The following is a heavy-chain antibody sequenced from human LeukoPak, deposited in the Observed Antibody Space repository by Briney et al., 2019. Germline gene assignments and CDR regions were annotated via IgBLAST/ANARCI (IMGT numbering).Heavy chain of an antibody. J-gene: IGHJ3*02. V-gene: IGHV3-21*01. Sequence: GGSLRLSCAASGFTFSNFNMNWVRQAPGKGLEWVSCISSSGYSIYYADSVKGRFTISRDNAKNSLYLQMNSLRAEDTAVYYCARGPSARFFGVAKGAFDIWGQGTMVTVSS. CDR1: GFTFSNFN. D-gene: IGHD3-3*01. CDR2: ISSSGYSI. CDR3: ARGPSARFFGVAKGAFDI.